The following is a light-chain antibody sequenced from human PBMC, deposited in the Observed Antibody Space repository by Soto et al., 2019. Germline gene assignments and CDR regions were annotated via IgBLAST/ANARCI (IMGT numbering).Light chain of an antibody. J-gene: IGLJ2*01. V-gene: IGLV2-14*01. CDR1: SSDVGAYKY. CDR2: EVS. Sequence: QSALTQPASVSGSPGQSITISCTGTSSDVGAYKYVSWYQQHPGKAPRLMISEVSIRPSGVSNRFSGSKSGNTASLTISGVQGEDEADYYCSSYTSTGAVVFGGGTKLTVL. CDR3: SSYTSTGAVV.